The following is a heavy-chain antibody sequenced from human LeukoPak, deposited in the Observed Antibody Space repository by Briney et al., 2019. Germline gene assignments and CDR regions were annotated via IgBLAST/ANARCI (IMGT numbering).Heavy chain of an antibody. CDR1: GGSISGYY. CDR3: ARDSSGGYGFIDY. CDR2: IYHSGNS. V-gene: IGHV4-31*03. Sequence: SETLSLTCTVSGGSISGYYWSWIRQHPGKGLEWIGYIYHSGNSYYNPSLKSRVIISVDTSKNQFSLKLNSVTAADTAVYYCARDSSGGYGFIDYWGQGSLVTVSS. J-gene: IGHJ4*02. D-gene: IGHD5-12*01.